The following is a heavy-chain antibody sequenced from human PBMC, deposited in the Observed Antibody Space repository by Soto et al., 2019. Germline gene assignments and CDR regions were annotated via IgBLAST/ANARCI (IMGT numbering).Heavy chain of an antibody. CDR1: GGSFSGYY. J-gene: IGHJ3*02. CDR2: INHSGST. D-gene: IGHD2-15*01. V-gene: IGHV4-34*01. Sequence: QVQLQQWGAGLLKPSETLSLTCAVYGGSFSGYYWSWIRQPPGKGLEWIGEINHSGSTNYNPSLKSRVTISVDTSKSQFSLKLSSVTAADTAVYYCARVCGGSCYGSDAFDIWGQGTMVTVSS. CDR3: ARVCGGSCYGSDAFDI.